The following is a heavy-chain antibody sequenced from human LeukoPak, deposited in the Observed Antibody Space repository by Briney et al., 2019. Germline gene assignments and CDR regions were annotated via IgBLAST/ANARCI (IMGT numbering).Heavy chain of an antibody. Sequence: GGSLRLSCAASRFTLSTYWMSWVRQAPGKGLEWVAHIKQDGCQEYYVDSVKGRFTISRDSAKNSLYLQMNSLRAEDTAVYYCARGVPYDSWSGPHYSDYWGQGTLVTVSS. CDR3: ARGVPYDSWSGPHYSDY. CDR1: RFTLSTYW. V-gene: IGHV3-7*01. CDR2: IKQDGCQE. J-gene: IGHJ4*02. D-gene: IGHD3-3*01.